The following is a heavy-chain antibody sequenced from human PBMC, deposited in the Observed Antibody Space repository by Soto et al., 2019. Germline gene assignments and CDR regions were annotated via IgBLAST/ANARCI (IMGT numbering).Heavy chain of an antibody. J-gene: IGHJ6*02. D-gene: IGHD2-2*02. CDR1: GGSISSGGYY. CDR2: IYYSGST. CDR3: ARDNRYCSSTSCYSPSQNTAGMDV. V-gene: IGHV4-31*03. Sequence: QVQLQESGPGLVKPSQTLSLTCTVSGGSISSGGYYWSWIRQHPGKGLEWIGYIYYSGSTYYNPSLKSRVTISVDTSKNQFSLKLRSVTAADTAVYYCARDNRYCSSTSCYSPSQNTAGMDVWGQGTKVTVSS.